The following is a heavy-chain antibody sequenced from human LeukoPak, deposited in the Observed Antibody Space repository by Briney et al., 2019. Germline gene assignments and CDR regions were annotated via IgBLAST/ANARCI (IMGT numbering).Heavy chain of an antibody. CDR2: IRSTGDST. J-gene: IGHJ4*02. D-gene: IGHD4-17*01. CDR3: AKGDYGVDY. CDR1: GFTFSSYA. V-gene: IGHV3-23*01. Sequence: GGSLRLSCAASGFTFSSYAITWVRQAPGKGLEWVSSIRSTGDSTFYADSVKGRFTISRDNSKNTLYLQMNSLRAEDTAVYYCAKGDYGVDYWGQGTLVTVSS.